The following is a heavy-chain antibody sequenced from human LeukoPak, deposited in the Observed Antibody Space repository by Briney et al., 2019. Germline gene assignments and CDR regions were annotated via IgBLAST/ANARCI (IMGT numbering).Heavy chain of an antibody. CDR2: IYYTGST. CDR3: ARGEYGSGTYYFDY. Sequence: SENLSLTCTVSGGSISSYYWSWIRQPPGKELEWIGYIYYTGSTNYNPSLKSRVTLSVYTSKNQFSLNLTPVTAADTAVYYCARGEYGSGTYYFDYWGQGTLVTVSS. CDR1: GGSISSYY. D-gene: IGHD3-10*01. J-gene: IGHJ4*02. V-gene: IGHV4-59*01.